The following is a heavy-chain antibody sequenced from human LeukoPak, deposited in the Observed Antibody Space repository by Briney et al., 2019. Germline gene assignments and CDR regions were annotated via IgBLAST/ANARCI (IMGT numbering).Heavy chain of an antibody. Sequence: AASVKVSCKASGYTFTTYYMHWVRQAPGQGPEWVGWINPNSGYTKYAQQFQGRVTMTRDTSISTAYMEINRLRSDDTAVYYCARGPDSSGYYPFDYWGQGTLVTVSS. D-gene: IGHD3-22*01. J-gene: IGHJ4*02. CDR1: GYTFTTYY. V-gene: IGHV1-2*02. CDR2: INPNSGYT. CDR3: ARGPDSSGYYPFDY.